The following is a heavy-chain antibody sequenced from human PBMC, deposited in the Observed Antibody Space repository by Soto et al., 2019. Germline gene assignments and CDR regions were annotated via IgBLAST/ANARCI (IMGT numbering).Heavy chain of an antibody. CDR2: IYYSGST. CDR1: GGSISSGGYY. D-gene: IGHD3-3*01. CDR3: ARGGRSLVFFLKIPRTEDALD. Sequence: SETLSLTCTVSGGSISSGGYYWCWIRQHPGKGLEWIGYIYYSGSTYYNPSLKSRVTISVDTSKNQFSLKLSSVTAADTAVYYCARGGRSLVFFLKIPRTEDALD. V-gene: IGHV4-31*03. J-gene: IGHJ3*01.